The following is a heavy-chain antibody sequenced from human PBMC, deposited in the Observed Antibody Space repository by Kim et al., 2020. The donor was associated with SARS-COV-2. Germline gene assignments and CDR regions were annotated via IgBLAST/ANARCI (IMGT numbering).Heavy chain of an antibody. CDR1: GGSISSTNYY. Sequence: SETLSLTCTVSGGSISSTNYYWGWIRQPPGKGLEWLGTIYYSGSTYYKPSLKSRVSISVDTSKNQFSLKLSSVTAADTAVYYCASIYYGSGSYYNGGCWGQGNLVTVSS. D-gene: IGHD3-10*01. J-gene: IGHJ4*02. CDR2: IYYSGST. V-gene: IGHV4-39*01. CDR3: ASIYYGSGSYYNGGC.